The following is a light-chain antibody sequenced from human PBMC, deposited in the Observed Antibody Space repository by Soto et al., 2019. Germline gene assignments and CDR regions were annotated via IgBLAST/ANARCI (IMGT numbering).Light chain of an antibody. V-gene: IGKV1-33*01. CDR1: QDISNY. J-gene: IGKJ4*01. CDR2: DAS. Sequence: DIQMTQSPSSLSASVGDRVTITCQASQDISNYLNWYQQKSGKAPKLLIYDASNLETGVSSRFSGSGSGTDFTCTISSLQPEDIATYYCQQYDNLPLTFGGGTKVEIK. CDR3: QQYDNLPLT.